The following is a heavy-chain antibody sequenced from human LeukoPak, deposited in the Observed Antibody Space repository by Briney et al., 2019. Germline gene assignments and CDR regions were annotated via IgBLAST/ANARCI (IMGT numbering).Heavy chain of an antibody. J-gene: IGHJ6*03. D-gene: IGHD4-23*01. Sequence: ASVKVSCKASGYTFTGYYMHWVRQAPGQGLEWMGWINPNSGGTNYAQKFQGRATMTRDTSISTAYMELSRLRSDDTAVYYCAREPGTTVVTPGQRYYYYYMDVWGKGTTVTVSS. CDR3: AREPGTTVVTPGQRYYYYYMDV. V-gene: IGHV1-2*02. CDR1: GYTFTGYY. CDR2: INPNSGGT.